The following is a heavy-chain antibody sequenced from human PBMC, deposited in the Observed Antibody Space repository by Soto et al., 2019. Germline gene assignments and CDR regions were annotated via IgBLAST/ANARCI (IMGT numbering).Heavy chain of an antibody. V-gene: IGHV3-23*01. CDR2: ISGSGDNT. J-gene: IGHJ6*03. Sequence: EVQLLECGGGLVQPGGSLRLSCAASGFTFSSYALNWVRQAPGKGLEWVSVISGSGDNTYYADSVKGRFTISRDNSKNTLYLQMNILRAEDTAVYYYAKDLGTDDFWSAYYTYYYLDVWGKGTTVTVSS. CDR3: AKDLGTDDFWSAYYTYYYLDV. D-gene: IGHD3-3*01. CDR1: GFTFSSYA.